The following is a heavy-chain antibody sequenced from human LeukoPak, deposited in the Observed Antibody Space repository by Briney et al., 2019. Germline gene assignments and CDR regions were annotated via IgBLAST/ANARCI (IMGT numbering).Heavy chain of an antibody. CDR3: ARVWDYYRKVDV. D-gene: IGHD1-14*01. CDR1: GYTFTSYD. V-gene: IGHV1-8*01. CDR2: MNPNSGNT. J-gene: IGHJ6*02. Sequence: GASVKVSCKASGYTFTSYDINWVRQATGQGLEWMGWMNPNSGNTGYAQKFQGRVTMTRNTSISTAYMELSSLRSEDTAVYYCARVWDYYRKVDVWGQGTTVTVSS.